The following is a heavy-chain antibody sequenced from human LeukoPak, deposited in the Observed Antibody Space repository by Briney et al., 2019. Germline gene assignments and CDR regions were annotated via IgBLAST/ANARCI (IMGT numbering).Heavy chain of an antibody. Sequence: TGGSLRLSCEASGFTFSGYGMHWVRQAPGKGLEWVSGTWYHGNNKYYADFVKGRFTISRDNSKNTLYLQMNSLRAEDTAVYYCARDLVSSSSSRDYYYAVDVWGQGTTVTVSS. D-gene: IGHD6-6*01. CDR3: ARDLVSSSSSRDYYYAVDV. V-gene: IGHV3-33*01. CDR1: GFTFSGYG. CDR2: TWYHGNNK. J-gene: IGHJ6*02.